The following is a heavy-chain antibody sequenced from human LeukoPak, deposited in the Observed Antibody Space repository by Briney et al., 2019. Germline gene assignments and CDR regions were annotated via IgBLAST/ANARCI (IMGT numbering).Heavy chain of an antibody. Sequence: GGSLRLSCAASGFTFSSYGMHWVRQAPGKGLEWVAVIWYDGSNKYYADSVKGRFTISRDNSKNTLYPQMNSLRAEDTAVYYCAKDRLTYYYYGMDVWGQGTTVTVSS. CDR1: GFTFSSYG. CDR3: AKDRLTYYYYGMDV. J-gene: IGHJ6*02. CDR2: IWYDGSNK. V-gene: IGHV3-33*06. D-gene: IGHD3-16*01.